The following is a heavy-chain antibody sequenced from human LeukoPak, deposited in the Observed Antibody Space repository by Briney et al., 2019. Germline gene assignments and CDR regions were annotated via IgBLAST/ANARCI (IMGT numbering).Heavy chain of an antibody. J-gene: IGHJ6*02. CDR2: INPSGGST. CDR1: GYTFTSYY. D-gene: IGHD4-11*01. Sequence: ASVTVSCTASGYTFTSYYMHWVRRAPGQGLEWMGIINPSGGSTSYAQKFQGRVTMTRDTSTSTVYMELSSLRSEDTAVYYCARVHTYSNYESRRYGMDVWGQGTTVTVSS. CDR3: ARVHTYSNYESRRYGMDV. V-gene: IGHV1-46*01.